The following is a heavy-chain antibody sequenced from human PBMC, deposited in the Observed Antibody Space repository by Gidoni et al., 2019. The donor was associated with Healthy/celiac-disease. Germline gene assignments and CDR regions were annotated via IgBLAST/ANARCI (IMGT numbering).Heavy chain of an antibody. CDR3: ASVDIDAFDI. CDR1: GFPFSSYS. D-gene: IGHD5-12*01. Sequence: EVQLVESGGGLVKPGGSLRLSCAASGFPFSSYSMNWVRQAPGKGLEWVSSISSSSSYIYYADSVKGRFTISRDNAKNSLYLQMNSLRAEDTAVYYCASVDIDAFDIWGQGTMVTVSS. V-gene: IGHV3-21*01. CDR2: ISSSSSYI. J-gene: IGHJ3*02.